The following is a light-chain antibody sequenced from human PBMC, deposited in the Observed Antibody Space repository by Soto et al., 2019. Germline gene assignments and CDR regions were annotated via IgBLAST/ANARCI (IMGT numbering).Light chain of an antibody. Sequence: ELVLTQSPGTLSLPPGERATLSCRASQSVSSYLAWYQQKPVQAPRLLIYDVSSRATAIPARFSGSGSGTDFTLTISSLEPEDFAVYYGQQRSDWPLTFGGGTKVEIK. CDR3: QQRSDWPLT. J-gene: IGKJ4*01. CDR1: QSVSSY. CDR2: DVS. V-gene: IGKV3-11*01.